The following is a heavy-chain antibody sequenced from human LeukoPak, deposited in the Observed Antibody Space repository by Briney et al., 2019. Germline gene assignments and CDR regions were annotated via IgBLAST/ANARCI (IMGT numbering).Heavy chain of an antibody. CDR1: GFTFSTYW. Sequence: GGSLRLSCAASGFTFSTYWMHWVRRAPGKGLGWVSGINGDGSTTTYANSVKGRFTISRDNAKNTLYLEMHSRRAEDTAVYYCARSYYASGTYYNAPFFDFWGQGTLVAVSS. CDR2: INGDGSTT. CDR3: ARSYYASGTYYNAPFFDF. D-gene: IGHD3-10*01. J-gene: IGHJ4*02. V-gene: IGHV3-74*03.